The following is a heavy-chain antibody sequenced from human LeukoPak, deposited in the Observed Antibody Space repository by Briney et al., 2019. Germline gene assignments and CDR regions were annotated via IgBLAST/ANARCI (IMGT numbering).Heavy chain of an antibody. CDR3: ARESHVTREDY. D-gene: IGHD3-10*01. CDR1: GYTFTSYG. J-gene: IGHJ4*02. V-gene: IGHV1-18*01. CDR2: ISANDGNT. Sequence: GSVKVSCKASGYTFTSYGISWVRQAPGQGLEWMGWISANDGNTDYAQKLQGRVTMTTDTSTSTAYMELRSLRSDDPAVYYCARESHVTREDYWGQGTLVTVSS.